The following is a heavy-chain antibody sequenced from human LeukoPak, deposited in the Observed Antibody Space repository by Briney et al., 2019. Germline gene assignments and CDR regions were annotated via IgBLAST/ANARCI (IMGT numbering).Heavy chain of an antibody. V-gene: IGHV3-48*04. Sequence: GGSLRLSCAASEFTFSGYSLNWVRQAPGKGLEWISYISSSSSTIYYADSVKGRFTISRDNAKNSLYLQMNSLRAEDTAVYYCARLCSGGSCYFGYWGQGTLVTVSS. D-gene: IGHD2-15*01. CDR3: ARLCSGGSCYFGY. J-gene: IGHJ4*02. CDR1: EFTFSGYS. CDR2: ISSSSSTI.